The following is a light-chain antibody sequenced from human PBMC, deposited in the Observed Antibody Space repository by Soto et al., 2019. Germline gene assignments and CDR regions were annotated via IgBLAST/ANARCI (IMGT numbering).Light chain of an antibody. CDR3: QQYNNWPPWT. V-gene: IGKV3-15*01. CDR2: DAS. J-gene: IGKJ1*01. Sequence: EIVMTQSPATLSVSPEERATLSCRASQRVSRNLAWYQQKPGQAPRLLIYDASTRATGIPDRFSGSGSETEFTLTISSLQSEDYAIYYCQQYNNWPPWTFGQGTKVEIK. CDR1: QRVSRN.